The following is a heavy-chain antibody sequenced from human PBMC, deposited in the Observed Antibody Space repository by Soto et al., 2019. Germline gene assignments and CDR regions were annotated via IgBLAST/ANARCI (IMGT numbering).Heavy chain of an antibody. CDR3: AKVPVAGINSPVYPEYFQH. D-gene: IGHD6-19*01. V-gene: IGHV3-23*01. Sequence: GGSLRLSCAASGFTFSSYAMSWVRQAPGKGLEWVSAISGSGGSTYYADSVKGRFTISRDNSKNTLYLQMNSLRAEDTAVYYCAKVPVAGINSPVYPEYFQHWGQGTLVTVSS. CDR2: ISGSGGST. J-gene: IGHJ1*01. CDR1: GFTFSSYA.